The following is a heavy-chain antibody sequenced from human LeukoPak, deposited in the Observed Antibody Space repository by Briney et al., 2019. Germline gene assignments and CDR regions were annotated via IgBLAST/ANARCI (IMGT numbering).Heavy chain of an antibody. CDR1: GGSINYYY. D-gene: IGHD3-3*01. V-gene: IGHV4-59*01. CDR3: ASITIFGVVID. CDR2: IYYSGGT. Sequence: SETLSLTCTVSGGSINYYYWMWIRQPPGKGLEWIGYIYYSGGTHYNPSLKSRVTMLVDTSKNQFSLKLSSVTAADTAVYYCASITIFGVVIDWGQGTLVTVSS. J-gene: IGHJ4*02.